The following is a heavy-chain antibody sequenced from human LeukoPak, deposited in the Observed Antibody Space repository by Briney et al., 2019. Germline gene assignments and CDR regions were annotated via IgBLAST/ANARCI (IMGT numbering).Heavy chain of an antibody. V-gene: IGHV3-33*01. CDR2: IWLDGSEE. Sequence: HPGGSLRLSCAASGFTFSSYGMHWVRQAPGKGLEWVAVIWLDGSEEYYADSVKGRFTISRDNSKNILYLQMNSLRSDDTAVYYCARLRTASGCHPHDYWGQGTLVTVSS. J-gene: IGHJ4*02. D-gene: IGHD1-26*01. CDR1: GFTFSSYG. CDR3: ARLRTASGCHPHDY.